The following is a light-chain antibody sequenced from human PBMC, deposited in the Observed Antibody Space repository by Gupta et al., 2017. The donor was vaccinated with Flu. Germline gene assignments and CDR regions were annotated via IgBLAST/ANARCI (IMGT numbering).Light chain of an antibody. V-gene: IGKV1-5*03. CDR3: QQYNDYWT. CDR1: QSISTF. CDR2: KAS. Sequence: DTQMTQSPSTLSASVGDRVTITCRASQSISTFLAWYQQKPGKAPKLLIYKASKLESGVPWRFSGSGSGTEFTLTISSLQPDDFANYYCQQYNDYWTFGQGTKVEIK. J-gene: IGKJ1*01.